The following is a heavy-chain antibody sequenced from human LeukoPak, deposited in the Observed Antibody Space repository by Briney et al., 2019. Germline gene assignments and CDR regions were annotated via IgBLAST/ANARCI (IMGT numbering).Heavy chain of an antibody. CDR1: GFTFSKFA. V-gene: IGHV3-23*01. Sequence: GGSLRLSCAASGFTFSKFAMSWLRQAPGKGLEWVSVIITSGARTYSADSVKGRFNISGDNSKNMLYLHMNSLRAEDTAAYYCAKLHYGDSVGNWGQGTLVTVS. CDR2: IITSGART. J-gene: IGHJ4*02. D-gene: IGHD4-17*01. CDR3: AKLHYGDSVGN.